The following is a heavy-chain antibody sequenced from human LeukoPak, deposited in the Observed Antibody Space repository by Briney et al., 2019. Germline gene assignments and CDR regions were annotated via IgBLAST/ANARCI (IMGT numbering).Heavy chain of an antibody. Sequence: ASVKVSCKASGGTFSSYAISWVRQAPGQGLEWVGRIIPIFGIANYAQKFQGRVTITADKSTSTAYMELSSLRSEDTAVYYCASSPQYCSGGSCYQAGDYWGQGTLVTVSS. CDR2: IIPIFGIA. D-gene: IGHD2-15*01. CDR3: ASSPQYCSGGSCYQAGDY. J-gene: IGHJ4*02. CDR1: GGTFSSYA. V-gene: IGHV1-69*04.